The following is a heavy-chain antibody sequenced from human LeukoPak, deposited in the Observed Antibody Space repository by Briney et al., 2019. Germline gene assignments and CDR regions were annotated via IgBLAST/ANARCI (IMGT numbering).Heavy chain of an antibody. V-gene: IGHV3-66*01. J-gene: IGHJ4*02. CDR3: AKFSYGDYVS. CDR1: GFTVSSNY. CDR2: IYSGGST. D-gene: IGHD4-17*01. Sequence: PGGSLRLSCAASGFTVSSNYMSWVRQAPGKGLEWVSVIYSGGSTYYADSVKGWFTISRDNSKNTLSLQMNSLREDDTAVYFCAKFSYGDYVSWGQGTLVTVSA.